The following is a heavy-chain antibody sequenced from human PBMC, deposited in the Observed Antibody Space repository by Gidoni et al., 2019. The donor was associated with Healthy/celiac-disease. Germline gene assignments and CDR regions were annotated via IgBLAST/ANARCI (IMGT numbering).Heavy chain of an antibody. J-gene: IGHJ5*02. CDR3: ARDQGWFGEFDD. Sequence: QVQLVQSGAEVKKPGASVKGSCKAAGDTFTSYAMHWVRQAPGQRLEWMGWINAGNGNTKYSQKFQGRVTITRDTSASTAYMELSSLRSEDTAVYYCARDQGWFGEFDDWGQGTLVTVSS. V-gene: IGHV1-3*01. D-gene: IGHD3-10*01. CDR2: INAGNGNT. CDR1: GDTFTSYA.